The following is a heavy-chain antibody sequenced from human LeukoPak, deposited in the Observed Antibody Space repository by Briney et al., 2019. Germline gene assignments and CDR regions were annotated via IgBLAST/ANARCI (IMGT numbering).Heavy chain of an antibody. CDR1: GGSISSGTYY. V-gene: IGHV4-31*03. CDR3: ARDYYYGMDV. CDR2: IYYSGVT. J-gene: IGHJ6*02. Sequence: SETLSLTCTVSGGSISSGTYYWNWIRQHPGKGLEWIGYIYYSGVTYYNPSLKSRVTISVDTSKNQFSLKLSSVTAADTAVYYCARDYYYGMDVWGQGTTVTVSS.